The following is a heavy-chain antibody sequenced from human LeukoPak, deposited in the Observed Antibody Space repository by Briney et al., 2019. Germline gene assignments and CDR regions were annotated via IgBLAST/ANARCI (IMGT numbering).Heavy chain of an antibody. CDR2: IYYSGSA. V-gene: IGHV4-39*01. D-gene: IGHD6-13*01. CDR3: ARGRELAKRTLGRSSTWSRGGSDY. J-gene: IGHJ4*02. CDR1: GGSISSSSYY. Sequence: SETLSLTCTVSGGSISSSSYYWGWIRQPPGKGLEWIGSIYYSGSAYYNPSLKSRVTISVDTSKNQFSLKLSSVTAADTAVYYCARGRELAKRTLGRSSTWSRGGSDYWGQGTLVTVSS.